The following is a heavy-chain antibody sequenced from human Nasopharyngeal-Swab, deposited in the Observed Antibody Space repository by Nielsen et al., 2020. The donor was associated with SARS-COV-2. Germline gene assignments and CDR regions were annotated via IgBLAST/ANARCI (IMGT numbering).Heavy chain of an antibody. CDR3: ARDQEMATAAYSD. CDR2: VNPSGGST. D-gene: IGHD5-24*01. J-gene: IGHJ4*02. CDR1: GYTFTTYY. Sequence: ASVKVSCKASGYTFTTYYIHWVRQAPGQGLEWMGIVNPSGGSTNYAQKFQGRVTMTRDTSTSTVYMELSSLRSEDTAVYYCARDQEMATAAYSDWGQGTLVIVSS. V-gene: IGHV1-46*01.